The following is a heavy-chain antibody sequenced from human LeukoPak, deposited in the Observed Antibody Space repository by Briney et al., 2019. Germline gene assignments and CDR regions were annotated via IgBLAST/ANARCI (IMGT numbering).Heavy chain of an antibody. D-gene: IGHD6-13*01. CDR2: IYYTGST. J-gene: IGHJ4*02. CDR1: GGSISSGGYY. CDR3: ARGSEAAPGTFDY. V-gene: IGHV4-61*08. Sequence: SETLSLTCTVSGGSISSGGYYWSWIRQHPGKGLEWIGYIYYTGSTDYNPSLKSRVAISVDTSKNQFSLKLSSVTAADTAVYYCARGSEAAPGTFDYWGQGTLVTVSS.